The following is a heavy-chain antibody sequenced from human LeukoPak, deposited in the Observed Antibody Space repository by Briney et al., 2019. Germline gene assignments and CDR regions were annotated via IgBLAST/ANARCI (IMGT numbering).Heavy chain of an antibody. V-gene: IGHV5-51*01. J-gene: IGHJ3*01. CDR2: ISPGDSDT. Sequence: GESLKISCKTSRYCFTSYCIGRVRQMPGKGLEWMGIISPGDSDTRYSPSFQGQVTISDDKSITTAYLQWSSLKASDTAMYYCARRGLGAFDVWGQGTVVTVSS. CDR1: RYCFTSYC. CDR3: ARRGLGAFDV. D-gene: IGHD3-16*01.